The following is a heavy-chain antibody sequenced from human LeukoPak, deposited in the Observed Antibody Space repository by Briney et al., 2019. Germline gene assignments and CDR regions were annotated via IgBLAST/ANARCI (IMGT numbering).Heavy chain of an antibody. CDR2: IYHSGST. V-gene: IGHV4-59*08. J-gene: IGHJ6*03. D-gene: IGHD6-19*01. Sequence: PSETLSLTCTVSGGSISSYYWSWIRQPPGKGLEWIGSIYHSGSTYYNPSLKSRVTISVDTSKNQFSLKLSSVTAADTAVYYCARGRYSSGWYGDYYYYMDVWGKGTTVAVSS. CDR3: ARGRYSSGWYGDYYYYMDV. CDR1: GGSISSYY.